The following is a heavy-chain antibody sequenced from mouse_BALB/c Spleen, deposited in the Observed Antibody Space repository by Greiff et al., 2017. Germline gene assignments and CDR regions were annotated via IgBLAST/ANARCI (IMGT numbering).Heavy chain of an antibody. CDR2: IYPGNVNT. J-gene: IGHJ2*01. CDR1: GYTFTSYY. D-gene: IGHD1-1*01. V-gene: IGHV1S56*01. Sequence: QVQLQQSGPELVKPGASVRISCKASGYTFTSYYIHWVKQRPGQGLEWIGWIYPGNVNTKYNEKFKGKATLTADKSSSTAYMQLSSLTSEDSAVYFCARSTTVVATDYWGQGTTLTVSS. CDR3: ARSTTVVATDY.